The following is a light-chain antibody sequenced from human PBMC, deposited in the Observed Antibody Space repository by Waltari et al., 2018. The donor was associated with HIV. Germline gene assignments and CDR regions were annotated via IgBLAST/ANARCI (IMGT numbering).Light chain of an antibody. Sequence: EILMTQSPVTLSVSPGERATLSCRARQSVGTRIAWYQQKPAQAPRLLISGATSRATGVPDRFSGSGSGTEFTLTINSLQSEDFALYYCQQYNDWPKTFGQGTKVEV. CDR1: QSVGTR. CDR2: GAT. CDR3: QQYNDWPKT. V-gene: IGKV3-15*01. J-gene: IGKJ1*01.